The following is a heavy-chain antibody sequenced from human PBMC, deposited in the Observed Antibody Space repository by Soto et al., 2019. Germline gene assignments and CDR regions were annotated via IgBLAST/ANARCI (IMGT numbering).Heavy chain of an antibody. Sequence: QVQLVQSGAEVKKPGASVKFSCKASGYTFTSYAMHWVRQAPEQRLEWMGWINAGNGNTKYSQKFQGRVTITRDTSASTDYMELSSLRSEDTAVYYCARDYGSGSDYNNFDYWGQGTLVTVSS. V-gene: IGHV1-3*01. CDR1: GYTFTSYA. D-gene: IGHD3-10*01. CDR2: INAGNGNT. CDR3: ARDYGSGSDYNNFDY. J-gene: IGHJ4*02.